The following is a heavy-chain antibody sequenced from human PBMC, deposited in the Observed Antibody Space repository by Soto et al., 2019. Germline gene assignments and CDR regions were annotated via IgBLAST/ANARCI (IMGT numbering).Heavy chain of an antibody. CDR3: ARSRDGYNLNTIDQ. CDR1: TGSTNSFY. V-gene: IGHV4-59*01. D-gene: IGHD5-12*01. Sequence: QVQLQVSGPGLVKPSATLSLSCTVSTGSTNSFYWSWIRQPPGKGLEWIGYFFYTGSTNHNPSLKSRVTISLDMSSSQFSLSLSSVTAADTAMYDCARSRDGYNLNTIDQWGQGLLVTVSS. J-gene: IGHJ4*02. CDR2: FFYTGST.